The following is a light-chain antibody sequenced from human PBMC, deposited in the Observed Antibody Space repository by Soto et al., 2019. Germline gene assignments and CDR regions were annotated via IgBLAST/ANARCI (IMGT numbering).Light chain of an antibody. CDR1: QGIRNE. CDR2: AAS. J-gene: IGKJ1*01. CDR3: LLYYDYPRV. Sequence: IQMTQSPSSLSSSVGDRFTITCGASQGIRNELSWFQQRPGNAPTLLISAASRLQSGVPSRFSGRGSVTGFTCTKSVLQPEDFATYDFLLYYDYPRVFGYGTKVDIK. V-gene: IGKV1-6*01.